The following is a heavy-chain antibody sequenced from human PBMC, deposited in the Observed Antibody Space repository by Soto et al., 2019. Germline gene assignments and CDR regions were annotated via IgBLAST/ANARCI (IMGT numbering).Heavy chain of an antibody. CDR3: ARLYYYGSGSYYNPFAFDI. D-gene: IGHD3-10*01. Sequence: GGSLRLSCAASGFTFSDYYMSCIRQAPGKGLEWVSYISSSGSTIYYADSVKGRFTISRDNAKNSLYLQMNSLRAEDTAVYYCARLYYYGSGSYYNPFAFDIWGQGTMVTVSS. CDR2: ISSSGSTI. V-gene: IGHV3-11*01. CDR1: GFTFSDYY. J-gene: IGHJ3*02.